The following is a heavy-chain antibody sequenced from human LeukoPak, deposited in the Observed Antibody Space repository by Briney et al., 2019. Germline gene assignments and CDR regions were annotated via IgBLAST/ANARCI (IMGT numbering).Heavy chain of an antibody. V-gene: IGHV3-30-3*01. CDR2: ISYDGSNK. CDR1: GFTFSSYA. D-gene: IGHD5-24*01. CDR3: ARDPGRWLQTGFEYYFDY. J-gene: IGHJ4*02. Sequence: GGSLRLSCAASGFTFSSYAMHWVRQAPGKGLEWVAVISYDGSNKYYADSVKGRFTISRDNSKNALYLQMNSLRAEDTAVYYCARDPGRWLQTGFEYYFDYWGQGTLVTVSS.